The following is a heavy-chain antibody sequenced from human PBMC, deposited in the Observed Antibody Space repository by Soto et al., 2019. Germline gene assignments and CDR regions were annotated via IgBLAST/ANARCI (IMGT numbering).Heavy chain of an antibody. CDR1: GGSITTGGRY. CDR2: IYYSGNT. J-gene: IGHJ3*02. CDR3: AQALVFTGGDGFDI. Sequence: QVRLQEWGPGLVKPSQTLSLKCSVSGGSITTGGRYWSWIRQLPGKGLEWIGDIYYSGNTYYNASLKRRVTIAVEAAKNQFSLKMSSVTAADTAVYYWAQALVFTGGDGFDIWGQGRLVTVSS. D-gene: IGHD1-1*01. V-gene: IGHV4-31*02.